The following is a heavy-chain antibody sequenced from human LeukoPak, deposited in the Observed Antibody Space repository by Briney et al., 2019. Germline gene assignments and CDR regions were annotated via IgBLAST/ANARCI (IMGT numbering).Heavy chain of an antibody. CDR3: AKEKAAAGTGDDAFDI. Sequence: GGSLRLSCAASGFTFSSYAMSWVRQAPGKGLEWVSAISGSGGSTYYADSVKGRFTISRDNSKNTLYLQMNSLRAEDTAVYYCAKEKAAAGTGDDAFDIWGQGTMVTVSS. CDR1: GFTFSSYA. CDR2: ISGSGGST. J-gene: IGHJ3*02. V-gene: IGHV3-23*01. D-gene: IGHD6-13*01.